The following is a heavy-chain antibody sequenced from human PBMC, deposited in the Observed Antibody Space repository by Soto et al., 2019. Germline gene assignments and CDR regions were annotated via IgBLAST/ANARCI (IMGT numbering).Heavy chain of an antibody. V-gene: IGHV3-74*01. D-gene: IGHD3-10*01. CDR1: GFTFSSYW. J-gene: IGHJ4*02. Sequence: PGGSLRLSCAASGFTFSSYWMHWVRQTPETGLVWVSRINGNGSSTNYADSVKGRFTISRDNAEDTLFLQMNSLRVEDTATYYCARVDQWDVTMVRVDYWGQGTPVTVSS. CDR2: INGNGSST. CDR3: ARVDQWDVTMVRVDY.